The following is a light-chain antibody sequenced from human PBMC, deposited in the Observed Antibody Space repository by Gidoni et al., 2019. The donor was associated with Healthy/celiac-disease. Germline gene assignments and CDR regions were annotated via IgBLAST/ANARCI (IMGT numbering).Light chain of an antibody. V-gene: IGKV4-1*01. Sequence: DIVMTQSPDSLAVSLGERATINCKSSQSVLDSPNNQNNLAWYQQKPGQPPKLLIYWASTRESGVPDRFSGSGSGTEFTLTITSLQAEDVAVYYCQQYYTTLRTFGQGTKVEIK. CDR1: QSVLDSPNNQNN. CDR2: WAS. CDR3: QQYYTTLRT. J-gene: IGKJ1*01.